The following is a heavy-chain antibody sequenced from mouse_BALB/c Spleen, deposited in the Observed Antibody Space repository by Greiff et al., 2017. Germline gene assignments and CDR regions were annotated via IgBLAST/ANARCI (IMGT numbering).Heavy chain of an antibody. V-gene: IGHV1-7*01. J-gene: IGHJ3*01. Sequence: VQLQQSGAELAKPGASVKMSCKASGYTFTSYWMHWVKQRPGQGLEWIGYINPSTGYTEYNQKFKDKATLTADKSSSTAYMQLSSLTSEDSAVYYCARPRDSSGYPLAYWGQGTLVTVSA. CDR1: GYTFTSYW. D-gene: IGHD3-2*01. CDR2: INPSTGYT. CDR3: ARPRDSSGYPLAY.